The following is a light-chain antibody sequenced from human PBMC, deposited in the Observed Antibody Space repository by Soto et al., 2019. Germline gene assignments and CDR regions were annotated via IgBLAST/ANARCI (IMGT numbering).Light chain of an antibody. CDR2: EVN. V-gene: IGLV2-14*01. J-gene: IGLJ1*01. CDR3: AAWDDSLNGYV. CDR1: SSDVGGYKY. Sequence: QSALTQPASVSGSPGQSITISCTGTSSDVGGYKYVSWYQQHPGKAPKLVIYEVNNRPSGVSSRFSGSKSGNSASLTISGLQPEDEADYYCAAWDDSLNGYVFGTGTKLTVL.